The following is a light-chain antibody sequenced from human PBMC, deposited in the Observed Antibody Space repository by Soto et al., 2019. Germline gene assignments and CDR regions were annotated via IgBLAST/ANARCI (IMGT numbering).Light chain of an antibody. CDR3: QQYGSPLT. CDR1: QSVSSSY. Sequence: EIVLTQSPGTLSLSPGEIATLSCRASQSVSSSYLAWYQQKPGQAPRLLIYGASSRATGIPDRFSGSGSGTDFTLTISRLEPEDFAVYYCQQYGSPLTFGGGTKVDIK. CDR2: GAS. V-gene: IGKV3-20*01. J-gene: IGKJ4*01.